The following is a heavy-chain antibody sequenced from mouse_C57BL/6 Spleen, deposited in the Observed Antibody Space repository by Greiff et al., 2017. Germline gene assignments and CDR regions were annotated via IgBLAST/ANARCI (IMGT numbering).Heavy chain of an antibody. D-gene: IGHD3-2*02. CDR3: ARDSSGYVLDY. V-gene: IGHV1-55*01. Sequence: VQLQQPGAELVKPGASVKMSCKASGYTFTSYWITWVKQRPGQGLAWIGDIYPGSGSTNYNEKFKSKATLTVDTSSSTAYMQLSSLTSEDSAVYYCARDSSGYVLDYWGQGTTLTVSS. J-gene: IGHJ2*01. CDR2: IYPGSGST. CDR1: GYTFTSYW.